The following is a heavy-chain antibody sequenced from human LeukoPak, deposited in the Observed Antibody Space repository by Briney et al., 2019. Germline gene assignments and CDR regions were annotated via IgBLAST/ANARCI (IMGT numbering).Heavy chain of an antibody. D-gene: IGHD2-2*01. J-gene: IGHJ6*03. Sequence: ASVKVSCKASGGTLSSYAISWVRQAPGQGLEWMGGIIPIFGTANYAQKFQGRVTITADESTSTAYMELSSLRSEDTAVYYCARGPIVVVPAAPPGGYYYYYMDVWGKGTTVTVSS. CDR2: IIPIFGTA. V-gene: IGHV1-69*01. CDR1: GGTLSSYA. CDR3: ARGPIVVVPAAPPGGYYYYYMDV.